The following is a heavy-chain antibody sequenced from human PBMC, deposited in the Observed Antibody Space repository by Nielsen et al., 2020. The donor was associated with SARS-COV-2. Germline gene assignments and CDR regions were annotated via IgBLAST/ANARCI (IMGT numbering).Heavy chain of an antibody. Sequence: GESLKISCTASGFALSAYGMDWVRQVPGRGLEWLAHIRMGDGATQYADSVRGRFTISRDNAKNSLYLQMNSLRDEDTAVYYCASDPSYASSWLHYFDFWGQGTLVTVSS. CDR2: IRMGDGAT. V-gene: IGHV3-48*02. D-gene: IGHD5-12*01. CDR3: ASDPSYASSWLHYFDF. CDR1: GFALSAYG. J-gene: IGHJ4*02.